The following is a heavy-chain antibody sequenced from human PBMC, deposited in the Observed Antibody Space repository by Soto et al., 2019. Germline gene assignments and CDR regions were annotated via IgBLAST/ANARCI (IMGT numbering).Heavy chain of an antibody. CDR2: ISYDGSNK. Sequence: GGSLRLSCAASGFTFSSYGMHWVRQAPGKGLEWVAVISYDGSNKYYADSVKGRFTISRDNSKNTLYLQMNSLRAEDTAVYYCAKDRAIVRATNSFDPWGQGTLVTVSS. D-gene: IGHD1-26*01. J-gene: IGHJ5*02. V-gene: IGHV3-30*18. CDR3: AKDRAIVRATNSFDP. CDR1: GFTFSSYG.